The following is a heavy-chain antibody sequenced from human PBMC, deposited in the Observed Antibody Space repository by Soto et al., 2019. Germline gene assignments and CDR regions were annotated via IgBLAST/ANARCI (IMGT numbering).Heavy chain of an antibody. CDR2: ARNKVSGYTT. Sequence: GGSLRLSCAASGFTFSDHYMDWVRQAPGKGLEWVGRARNKVSGYTTAHAASVEGRFAISRDDSKNSLYLQMSSLKVDDTAVYFCARLMGTSFDLWGQGTLVTVSS. CDR3: ARLMGTSFDL. V-gene: IGHV3-72*01. J-gene: IGHJ4*02. CDR1: GFTFSDHY. D-gene: IGHD2-8*01.